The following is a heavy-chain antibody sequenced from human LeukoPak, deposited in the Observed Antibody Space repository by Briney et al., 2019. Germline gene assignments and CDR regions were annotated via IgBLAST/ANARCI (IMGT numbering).Heavy chain of an antibody. CDR3: ARERAVAGTGLSDY. J-gene: IGHJ4*02. CDR2: IRYDGSNK. V-gene: IGHV3-30*02. CDR1: GFTFSYG. D-gene: IGHD6-19*01. Sequence: GGSLRLSCAASGFTFSYGMHWVRQAPGKGLEWVAFIRYDGSNKYYADSVKGRFTISRDNAKNSLYLQMNSLRAEDTAVYYCARERAVAGTGLSDYWGQGTLVTVSS.